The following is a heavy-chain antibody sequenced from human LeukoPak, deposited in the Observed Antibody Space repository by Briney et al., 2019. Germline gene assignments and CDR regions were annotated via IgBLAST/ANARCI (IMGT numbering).Heavy chain of an antibody. CDR1: GGSISSYY. Sequence: PSETLSLTCTVSGGSISSYYWSWIRQPPGKGLEWIGYIYYSGSTNYNPSLKSRVTISVDTSKNQFSLKLSSVTAADTAVYYCARVYSYGFLFDYWGQGTLVTVSS. CDR3: ARVYSYGFLFDY. J-gene: IGHJ4*02. CDR2: IYYSGST. D-gene: IGHD5-18*01. V-gene: IGHV4-59*08.